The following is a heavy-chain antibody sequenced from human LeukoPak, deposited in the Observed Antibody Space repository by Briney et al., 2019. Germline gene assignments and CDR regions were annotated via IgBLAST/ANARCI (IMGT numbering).Heavy chain of an antibody. CDR1: GFTFSSYA. CDR2: ISASGGST. CDR3: AKVTRFLMYYFDY. Sequence: PGGSLRLSCAASGFTFSSYAMSWVRQAPGKGLEWVSTISASGGSTYYADSVKGRFTISRGSSKNTLYLQMNSLRAEDTAVYYCAKVTRFLMYYFDYWGQGTLVTVSS. D-gene: IGHD2/OR15-2a*01. J-gene: IGHJ4*02. V-gene: IGHV3-23*01.